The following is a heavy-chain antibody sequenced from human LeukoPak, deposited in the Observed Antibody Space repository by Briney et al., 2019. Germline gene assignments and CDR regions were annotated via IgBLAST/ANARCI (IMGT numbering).Heavy chain of an antibody. CDR1: RFPLSNHR. Sequence: GGSLLLSFSAHRFPLSNHRIATGPWTTAWGLGRVAPLRRDGSETNYVDSVMGRFTISRGNAENSLYLQMNSLRAEDTAVYYCARDDTHYGSSGSFYDAFDVWGQGTMVTVSS. V-gene: IGHV3-7*01. D-gene: IGHD3-22*01. J-gene: IGHJ3*01. CDR2: LRRDGSET. CDR3: ARDDTHYGSSGSFYDAFDV.